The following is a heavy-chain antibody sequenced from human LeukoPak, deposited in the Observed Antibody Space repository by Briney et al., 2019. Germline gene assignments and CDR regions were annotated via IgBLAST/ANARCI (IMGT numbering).Heavy chain of an antibody. CDR2: ISGSGGFT. CDR1: GFTFSSYA. Sequence: GGSLRLSCAASGFTFSSYAMSWVRQAPGKGLEWVSAISGSGGFTYYADSVKGRFTISRDNFKNTVFLQMNGLRVEDTAVYFCAKQDYGDAFEIWGQGTMVTVSS. CDR3: AKQDYGDAFEI. V-gene: IGHV3-23*01. D-gene: IGHD4-17*01. J-gene: IGHJ3*02.